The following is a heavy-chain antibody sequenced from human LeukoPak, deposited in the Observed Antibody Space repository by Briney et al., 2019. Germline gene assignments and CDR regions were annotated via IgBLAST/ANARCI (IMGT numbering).Heavy chain of an antibody. V-gene: IGHV4-34*01. D-gene: IGHD6-6*01. CDR3: ARGRRMSSSYPLNWFDP. CDR2: INHSGST. CDR1: GGAFRGYF. Sequence: SETLALPCGVYGGAFRGYFWRWMRPPPRKGAAWVGGINHSGSTNYNPSLKSRVTISVDTSKNQFSLKLSSVTAADTAVYYCARGRRMSSSYPLNWFDPWGQGTLVTVSS. J-gene: IGHJ5*02.